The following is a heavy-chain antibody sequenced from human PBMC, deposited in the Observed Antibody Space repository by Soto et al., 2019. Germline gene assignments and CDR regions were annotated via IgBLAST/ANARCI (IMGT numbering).Heavy chain of an antibody. J-gene: IGHJ4*02. D-gene: IGHD3-3*01. V-gene: IGHV1-18*01. CDR1: GYTFTSYG. CDR2: ISAYNGNT. Sequence: GASVKVSCKTSGYTFTSYGISWVRQAPGQGLEWMGWISAYNGNTNYAQKLQGRVTMTTDTSTSTAYMELRSLRSDDTAVYYCAKDDVRGVSDFWSGYYGTFDYWGQGTLVTVSS. CDR3: AKDDVRGVSDFWSGYYGTFDY.